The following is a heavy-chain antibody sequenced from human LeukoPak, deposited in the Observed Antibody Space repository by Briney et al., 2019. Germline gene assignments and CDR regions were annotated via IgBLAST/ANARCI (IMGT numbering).Heavy chain of an antibody. V-gene: IGHV3-30*18. CDR1: GFTFSSYG. D-gene: IGHD3-3*01. CDR2: ISYDGSNK. CDR3: AKDMTQFWRGPDY. J-gene: IGHJ4*02. Sequence: PGGSLRLSCTASGFTFSSYGMHWVRQAPGKGLEWVTVISYDGSNKYFADSVKGRFTISRDNSKNTLFLQMNSLRAEDTAVYYCAKDMTQFWRGPDYWGQGTLVTVSS.